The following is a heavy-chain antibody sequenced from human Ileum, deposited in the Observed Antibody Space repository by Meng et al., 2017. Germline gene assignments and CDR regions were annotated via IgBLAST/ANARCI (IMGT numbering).Heavy chain of an antibody. CDR3: ARGRHCSSTTCYLSDS. D-gene: IGHD2-2*01. V-gene: IGHV1-18*01. CDR2: ASTYNSTR. J-gene: IGHJ4*02. CDR1: GYSFTNYG. Sequence: QVHLVQSGPEVRKPGASVNVCVQASGYSFTNYGINWVRQAPGKGLEWMGLASTYNSTRNYAQSLQGRVTMTTDTSTTTAYMELRSLTFDDTAVYYCARGRHCSSTTCYLSDSWGQGTLVTVSS.